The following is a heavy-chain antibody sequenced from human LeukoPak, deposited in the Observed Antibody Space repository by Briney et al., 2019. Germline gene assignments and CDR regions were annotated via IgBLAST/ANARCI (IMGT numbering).Heavy chain of an antibody. CDR3: AREIFSSGYGGDYYYYMDV. V-gene: IGHV7-4-1*02. Sequence: ASVKVSCKASGYTFTSYYMHWVRQAPGQGLEWMGWINTNTGNPTYAQGFTGRFVFSLDTSVSTAYLQISSLKAEDTAVYYCAREIFSSGYGGDYYYYMDVWGKGTTVTVSS. CDR2: INTNTGNP. D-gene: IGHD1-1*01. CDR1: GYTFTSYY. J-gene: IGHJ6*03.